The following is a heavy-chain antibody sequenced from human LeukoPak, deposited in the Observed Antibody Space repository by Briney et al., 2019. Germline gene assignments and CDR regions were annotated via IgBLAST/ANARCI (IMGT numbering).Heavy chain of an antibody. CDR1: GFTFSSYG. D-gene: IGHD3-16*01. CDR2: FQYDGSNK. Sequence: QPGGSLRLSCAASGFTFSSYGMHWVRKAPGKGLEGVTFFQYDGSNKYYADSVKGRFTISRDNSKNTLYLQMNSLRAEDTAVYFCAKDNPGEQVPRLGPGYWGQGTLVTVPS. V-gene: IGHV3-30*02. CDR3: AKDNPGEQVPRLGPGY. J-gene: IGHJ4*02.